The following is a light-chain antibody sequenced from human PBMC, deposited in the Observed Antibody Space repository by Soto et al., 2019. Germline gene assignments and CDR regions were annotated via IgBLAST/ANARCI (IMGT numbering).Light chain of an antibody. V-gene: IGKV3-20*01. CDR2: LAS. J-gene: IGKJ1*01. CDR3: QQYGSSRT. Sequence: EVVMTQSPATLSVSPGERATLSCRASQTVNTRLAWYQHKPGQAPSLLNSLASNRAARVPARFSGSGSGTDFTLTSRRLEPEDFAVYYCQQYGSSRTFGQGTKVDIK. CDR1: QTVNTR.